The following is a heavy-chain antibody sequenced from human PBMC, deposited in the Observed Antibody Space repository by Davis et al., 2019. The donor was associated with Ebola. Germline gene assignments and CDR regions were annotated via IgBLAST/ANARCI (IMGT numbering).Heavy chain of an antibody. V-gene: IGHV3-23*01. J-gene: IGHJ6*02. CDR3: AKVVATPTGYYYGMDV. D-gene: IGHD2-15*01. Sequence: GESLKISCAGSGFTFSSYAMSWVRQAPGKGLEWVSAISGTTGNTYYADSVKGRFTISRDNSKNTLYLQMNSLRAEDTAVYYCAKVVATPTGYYYGMDVWGQGTTVTVSS. CDR1: GFTFSSYA. CDR2: ISGTTGNT.